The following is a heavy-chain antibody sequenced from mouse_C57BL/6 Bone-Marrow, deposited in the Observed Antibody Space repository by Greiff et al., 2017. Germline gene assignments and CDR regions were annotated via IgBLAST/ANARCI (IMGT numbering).Heavy chain of an antibody. V-gene: IGHV5-6*01. D-gene: IGHD2-2*01. CDR3: ARQGYLAY. Sequence: EVKLVESGGDLVKPGGSLKLSCAASGFTFSSYGMSWVRQTPDKRLEWVATISSGGSYTYYPDSVKGRFTISRYNAKNTLYLQMSSLKSEDTAMYYCARQGYLAYWGQGTLVTVSA. J-gene: IGHJ3*01. CDR1: GFTFSSYG. CDR2: ISSGGSYT.